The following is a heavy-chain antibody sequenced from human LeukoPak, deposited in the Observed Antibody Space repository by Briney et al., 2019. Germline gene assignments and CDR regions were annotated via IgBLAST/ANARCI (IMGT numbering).Heavy chain of an antibody. CDR1: GFTFSSYW. Sequence: PGGSLRLSCAASGFTFSSYWMHWVRQAPGKGLVWVSRINSDGSSTSYADSVKGRFTISRDNSKNTLYLQMNSLRAEDTAVYYCARAGSGWYYFDYWGQGTLVTVSS. CDR2: INSDGSST. CDR3: ARAGSGWYYFDY. J-gene: IGHJ4*02. D-gene: IGHD6-19*01. V-gene: IGHV3-74*01.